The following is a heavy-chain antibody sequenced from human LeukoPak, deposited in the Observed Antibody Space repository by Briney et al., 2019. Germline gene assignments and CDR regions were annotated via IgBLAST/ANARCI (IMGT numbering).Heavy chain of an antibody. Sequence: SETLSLTCTVSGGSISSYYWSWIRQPPGKGLEWIGYIYYSGSTNHNPSLKSRVTISVDTSKNQFSLKLSSVTAADAAVYCCARAYDFLDPWGQGTLVTVSS. D-gene: IGHD3-3*01. J-gene: IGHJ5*02. CDR3: ARAYDFLDP. CDR1: GGSISSYY. V-gene: IGHV4-59*01. CDR2: IYYSGST.